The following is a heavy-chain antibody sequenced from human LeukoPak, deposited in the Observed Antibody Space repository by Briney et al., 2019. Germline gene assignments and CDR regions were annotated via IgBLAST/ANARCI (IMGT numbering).Heavy chain of an antibody. J-gene: IGHJ5*02. V-gene: IGHV4-59*01. CDR2: IYYSGNT. Sequence: SETLSLTCTVSGGPISSYYWSWIRQPPGKGLEWIGYIYYSGNTNYNPSLKSRVTISVDTSKNQFSLKLSSVTAADTAVYYCARGRRVRRTVVTAHNWFDPWGQGTLVTVSS. CDR3: ARGRRVRRTVVTAHNWFDP. D-gene: IGHD2-21*02. CDR1: GGPISSYY.